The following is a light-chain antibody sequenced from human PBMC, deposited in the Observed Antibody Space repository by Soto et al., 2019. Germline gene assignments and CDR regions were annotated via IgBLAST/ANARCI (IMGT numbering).Light chain of an antibody. J-gene: IGLJ1*01. CDR1: KNDIGVYDF. V-gene: IGLV2-8*01. Sequence: SFLTQSRSASGSPGQSVTISCSGTKNDIGVYDFVSWYQHHPGKAPRLIIYEVVQRPAGVPDRFSGSKSGNTASLTVSGLQSADEADYFCKSYAGSNTYVFGSGTKVTVL. CDR2: EVV. CDR3: KSYAGSNTYV.